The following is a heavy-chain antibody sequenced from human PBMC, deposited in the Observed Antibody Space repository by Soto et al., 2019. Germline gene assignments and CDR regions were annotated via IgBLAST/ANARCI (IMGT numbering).Heavy chain of an antibody. V-gene: IGHV4-59*01. D-gene: IGHD3-3*01. Sequence: SETLSLTCTVSGGSISSYYWSWIRQPPGKGLEWIGYIYYSGSTNYNPSLKSRVTISVDTSKNQFSLKLSSVTAADTAVYYCARGDDLGYYYYYYMDVWGKGTTVTVSS. CDR3: ARGDDLGYYYYYYMDV. J-gene: IGHJ6*03. CDR1: GGSISSYY. CDR2: IYYSGST.